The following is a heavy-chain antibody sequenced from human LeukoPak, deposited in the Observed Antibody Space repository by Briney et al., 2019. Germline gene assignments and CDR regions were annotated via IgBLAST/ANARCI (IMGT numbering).Heavy chain of an antibody. J-gene: IGHJ5*02. CDR1: GGPISSYY. CDR3: ARERGSSWKTNNNWFDP. Sequence: SETLSLTCTVSGGPISSYYWSWIRQPPGKGLEWIGYIYYSGSTNYNPSLKNRVTISVDTSKNQFSLKLSSVTAADTAVYYCARERGSSWKTNNNWFDPWGQGTLVTVSS. D-gene: IGHD6-13*01. CDR2: IYYSGST. V-gene: IGHV4-59*01.